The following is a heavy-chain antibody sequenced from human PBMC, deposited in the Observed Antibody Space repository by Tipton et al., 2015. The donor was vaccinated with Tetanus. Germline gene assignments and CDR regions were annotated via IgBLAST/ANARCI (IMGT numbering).Heavy chain of an antibody. CDR1: GASINTHH. CDR3: ARDSPYYDFWSGRIIADYYYYYGMDV. CDR2: IFYSGST. Sequence: LRLSCTASGASINTHHWSWLRQAPGKGLEWIGYIFYSGSTNYNPSLKSRVTISVDTSKNQFSLKLSSVTAADTAVYYCARDSPYYDFWSGRIIADYYYYYGMDVWGQGTTVTVSS. V-gene: IGHV4-59*11. D-gene: IGHD3-3*01. J-gene: IGHJ6*02.